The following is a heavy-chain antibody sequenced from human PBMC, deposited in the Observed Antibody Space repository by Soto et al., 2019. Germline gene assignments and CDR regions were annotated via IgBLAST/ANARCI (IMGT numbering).Heavy chain of an antibody. Sequence: SVKVSCKASGGTFSSYTISCVRQAPGQGLEWMGRIIPILGIANYAQKFQGRVTITADKSTSTAYMELSSLRSEDAAVYYCARDKRLGASLDAFDIWGQGTMVTVSS. CDR3: ARDKRLGASLDAFDI. J-gene: IGHJ3*02. V-gene: IGHV1-69*04. D-gene: IGHD6-6*01. CDR1: GGTFSSYT. CDR2: IIPILGIA.